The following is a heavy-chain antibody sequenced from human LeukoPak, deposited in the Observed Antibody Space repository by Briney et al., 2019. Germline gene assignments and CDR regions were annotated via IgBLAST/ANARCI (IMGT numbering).Heavy chain of an antibody. D-gene: IGHD3-22*01. V-gene: IGHV3-33*01. J-gene: IGHJ4*02. CDR1: GFTFSSYG. CDR2: IWYDGSSK. CDR3: ARDHHSSGYSFDY. Sequence: GGSLRLSCAASGFTFSSYGMHWVRQAPGKGLEWVAVIWYDGSSKYYADSVKGRFTISRDNSKNTLYLQMNSLRAEDTAVYYCARDHHSSGYSFDYWGQGALVTVSS.